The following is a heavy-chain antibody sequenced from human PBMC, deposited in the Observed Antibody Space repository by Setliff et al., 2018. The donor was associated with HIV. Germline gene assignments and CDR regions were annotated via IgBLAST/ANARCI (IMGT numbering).Heavy chain of an antibody. J-gene: IGHJ6*03. CDR3: VRTNYYYYYMDV. CDR2: FVPEHSET. CDR1: GYTLAELS. Sequence: ASVKVSCKVSGYTLAELSIHWVRQAPGKGLEWMGGFVPEHSETIYAQKFQGRVTMTEDTSTDTAFMELSGLTSEDTAVYYCVRTNYYYYYMDVWGKGTTVTVSS. V-gene: IGHV1-24*01.